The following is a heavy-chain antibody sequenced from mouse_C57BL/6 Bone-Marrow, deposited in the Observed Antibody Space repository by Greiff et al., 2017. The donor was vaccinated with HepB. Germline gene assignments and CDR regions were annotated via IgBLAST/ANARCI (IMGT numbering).Heavy chain of an antibody. V-gene: IGHV5-4*01. J-gene: IGHJ2*01. CDR3: ARERGYYYGFDY. D-gene: IGHD1-1*01. CDR2: ISDGGSYT. CDR1: GFTFSSSA. Sequence: EVQLVASGGGLVKPGGSLQLSCAASGFTFSSSALSWVRQTPEKRLAWVATISDGGSYTYYPDNVKGRFTISRDNAKNNLYLQMSHLKSEDTAMYYCARERGYYYGFDYWGQGTTLTVSS.